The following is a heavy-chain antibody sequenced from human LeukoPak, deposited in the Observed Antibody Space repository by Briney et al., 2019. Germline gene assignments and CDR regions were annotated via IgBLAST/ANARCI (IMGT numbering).Heavy chain of an antibody. CDR3: TWMATIFTVDY. V-gene: IGHV3-15*01. D-gene: IGHD5-12*01. Sequence: GGSLRLSCVLSGLTFSDAWMSWVRQAPGKGLEWVGRIRNDRITDYAAPVQGRFGISRDNSKNTIYLQMNSLRTEDTGMYFCTWMATIFTVDYWGQGTLVTVSS. CDR1: GLTFSDAW. J-gene: IGHJ4*02. CDR2: IRNDRIT.